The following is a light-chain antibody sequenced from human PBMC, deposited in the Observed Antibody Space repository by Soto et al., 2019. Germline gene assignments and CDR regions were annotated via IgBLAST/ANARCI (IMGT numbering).Light chain of an antibody. Sequence: ETVLTQSTDTLSFSPGGRDTLPWRASQSVGTRLAWYQHKTGQAPTLLMSGASSRATGIPDRFSGSGSETDFTLTISRLEPEDFALYYCQHYQVGQPIAFGRGTRLEIK. J-gene: IGKJ5*01. V-gene: IGKV3-20*01. CDR2: GAS. CDR3: QHYQVGQPIA. CDR1: QSVGTR.